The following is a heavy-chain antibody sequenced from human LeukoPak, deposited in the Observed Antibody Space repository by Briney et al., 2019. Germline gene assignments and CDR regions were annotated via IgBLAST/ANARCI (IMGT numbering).Heavy chain of an antibody. CDR1: GFTFSSYG. CDR2: IRYDGSNK. J-gene: IGHJ4*02. CDR3: ASLPLRYFDLGNY. V-gene: IGHV3-30*02. Sequence: PGGSLRLSCAASGFTFSSYGMHWVRQAPGKGLEWVAFIRYDGSNKYYADSVKGRFTISRDNSKNTLYLQMNSLRAEDTAVYYCASLPLRYFDLGNYWGQGTLVTVSS. D-gene: IGHD3-9*01.